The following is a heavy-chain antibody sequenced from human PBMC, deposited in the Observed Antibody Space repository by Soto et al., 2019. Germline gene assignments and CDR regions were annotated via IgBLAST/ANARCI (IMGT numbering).Heavy chain of an antibody. CDR1: GYTFTGYY. J-gene: IGHJ4*02. Sequence: ASVKVSCKASGYTFTGYYMHWVRQAPGQGLEWMGWINPNSGGTNYAQKFQGWVTMTRDTSISTAYMELSRLRSDDTAVYYCARDLAYSSGWDYWGQGTLVTVSS. D-gene: IGHD6-19*01. V-gene: IGHV1-2*04. CDR3: ARDLAYSSGWDY. CDR2: INPNSGGT.